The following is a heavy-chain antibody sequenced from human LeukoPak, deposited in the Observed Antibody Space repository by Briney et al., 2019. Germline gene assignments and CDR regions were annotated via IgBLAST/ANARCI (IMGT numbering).Heavy chain of an antibody. CDR3: ARDLTSYDYVWDY. D-gene: IGHD3-16*01. CDR2: INSDGSST. Sequence: TGGSLRLSCAASGFTFSSYWMHWVRQAPGKGLVWVSRINSDGSSTSYADSVKGRFTISRDTSKNTLYLQMNNLRAEDTAVYYCARDLTSYDYVWDYWGQGTLVTVSS. J-gene: IGHJ4*02. V-gene: IGHV3-74*01. CDR1: GFTFSSYW.